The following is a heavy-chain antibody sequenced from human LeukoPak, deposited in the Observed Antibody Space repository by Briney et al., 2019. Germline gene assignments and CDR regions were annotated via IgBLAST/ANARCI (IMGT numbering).Heavy chain of an antibody. CDR1: GFTFSSYW. V-gene: IGHV3-7*01. J-gene: IGHJ3*02. Sequence: GGSLRLSCAASGFTFSSYWMSWVRQAPGKGLEWVANIKQDGSDKYYVDSVKGRFTISRDNAKNSLYLQMDSLRTEDTAVYYCARDSGYDDAAFDIWGQGTMVTVSS. CDR3: ARDSGYDDAAFDI. CDR2: IKQDGSDK. D-gene: IGHD5-12*01.